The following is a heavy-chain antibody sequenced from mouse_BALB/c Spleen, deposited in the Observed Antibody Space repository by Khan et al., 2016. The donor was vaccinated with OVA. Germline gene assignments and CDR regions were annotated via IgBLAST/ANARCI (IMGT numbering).Heavy chain of an antibody. J-gene: IGHJ4*01. V-gene: IGHV2-4-1*01. D-gene: IGHD1-2*01. CDR3: ARNGGFQYYGYGGMDY. Sequence: VELVESGPGLVQPSQSLSITCTVSGFSLTSYGIHWVRQSPGKGLEWLGVIWSGGSTDYNAAFISSLSISKDNSKSQVFFKMNSLQADDTAIYYCARNGGFQYYGYGGMDYWGQGASVTVSA. CDR1: GFSLTSYG. CDR2: IWSGGST.